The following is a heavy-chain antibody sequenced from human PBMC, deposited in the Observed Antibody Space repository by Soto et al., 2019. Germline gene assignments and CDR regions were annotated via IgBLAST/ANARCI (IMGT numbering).Heavy chain of an antibody. CDR1: GGTFSSYA. V-gene: IGHV1-69*06. D-gene: IGHD3-22*01. CDR2: IIPIFGTA. Sequence: GASVKVSCKASGGTFSSYAISWVRQAPGQGLEWMGGIIPIFGTANYAQKCQGRVTITADKSTSTAYMELSSLRSEDTAVYYCARGLSYYDSSGYPFDYWGQGTLVTVSS. J-gene: IGHJ4*02. CDR3: ARGLSYYDSSGYPFDY.